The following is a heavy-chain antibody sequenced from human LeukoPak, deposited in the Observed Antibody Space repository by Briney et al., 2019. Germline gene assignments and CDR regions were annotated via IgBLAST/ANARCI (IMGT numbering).Heavy chain of an antibody. CDR2: IKEDGSER. V-gene: IGHV3-7*01. J-gene: IGHJ4*02. CDR3: ARKGDHYDRSGYFHYFDY. CDR1: GFTFSSYG. D-gene: IGHD3-22*01. Sequence: GRSLRLSCAASGFTFSSYGMHWVRQAPGKGLEWVASIKEDGSERYYVDSMRGRFTISRDNAKNSLLLQMNSLRVEDTAVYYCARKGDHYDRSGYFHYFDYWGQGTLLTVSS.